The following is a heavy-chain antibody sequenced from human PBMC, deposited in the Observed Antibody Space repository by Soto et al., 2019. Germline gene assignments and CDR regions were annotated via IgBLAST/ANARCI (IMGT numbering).Heavy chain of an antibody. D-gene: IGHD2-2*01. V-gene: IGHV3-23*01. J-gene: IGHJ4*02. CDR2: LTGGGDNT. CDR3: ARGSKGFDY. CDR1: GFTFSNYA. Sequence: EVQLLESGGGFVQPGGPLRLSCAASGFTFSNYAMTWVRQAPGKGLERVSALTGGGDNTYYADSVKGRFTISRDNFKNTLYLQMNSLRDEDTAIYYRARGSKGFDYWGQGTLVTVSS.